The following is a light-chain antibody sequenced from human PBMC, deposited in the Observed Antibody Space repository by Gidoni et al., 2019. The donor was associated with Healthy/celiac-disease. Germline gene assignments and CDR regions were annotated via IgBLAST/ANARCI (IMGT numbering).Light chain of an antibody. CDR3: QQFNSYPLLT. CDR1: QGISSA. Sequence: AIQLTQSPSSLSASVGDRVTITCRASQGISSALAWYQQKPGKAPKLLIYDASSLESGVPSRFSGSGSGTDFALTISSLQPEDFATYYCQQFNSYPLLTFGGGTKVEIK. CDR2: DAS. J-gene: IGKJ4*01. V-gene: IGKV1-13*02.